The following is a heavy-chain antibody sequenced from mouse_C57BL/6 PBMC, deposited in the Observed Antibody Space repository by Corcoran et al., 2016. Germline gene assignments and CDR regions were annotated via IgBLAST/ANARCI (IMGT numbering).Heavy chain of an antibody. CDR1: GFNIKNTY. V-gene: IGHV14-3*01. D-gene: IGHD1-1*01. J-gene: IGHJ1*03. CDR3: ASYYYGSSRYFDV. Sequence: EVQLQQSVAELVRPGASVKLSCTASGFNIKNTYMHWVKQRPEQGLEWIGRIDPANGNTKYAPKFQGKATITADTSSNTAYLQLSSLTSDDTAIYYCASYYYGSSRYFDVWGTGTTVTVSS. CDR2: IDPANGNT.